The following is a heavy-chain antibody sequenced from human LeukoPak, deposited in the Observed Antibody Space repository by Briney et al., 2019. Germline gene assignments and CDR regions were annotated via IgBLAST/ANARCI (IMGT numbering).Heavy chain of an antibody. CDR1: GFTFSSYW. CDR2: INSDGSST. J-gene: IGHJ4*02. D-gene: IGHD3-22*01. Sequence: PGGSLRLSCAASGFTFSSYWMHWVRRAPGKGLVWVSLINSDGSSTSYADSVKGRFTISRDNAKNTLYLQMNSLRAEDTAVYYCARRFYYDSSRHLDYWGQGTLVTVSS. CDR3: ARRFYYDSSRHLDY. V-gene: IGHV3-74*01.